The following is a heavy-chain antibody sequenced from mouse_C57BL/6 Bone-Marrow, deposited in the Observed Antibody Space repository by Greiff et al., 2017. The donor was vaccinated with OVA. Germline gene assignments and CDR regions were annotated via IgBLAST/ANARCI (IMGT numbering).Heavy chain of an antibody. CDR1: GFTFSDYY. CDR2: INYDGSST. CDR3: VRDLGWLGYYFDY. D-gene: IGHD2-2*01. Sequence: EVKLMESEGGLVQPGSSMKLSCTASGFTFSDYYMAWVRQVPEKGLEWVANINYDGSSTYYLDSLKSRFIISRDNAKNILYLQMSSLKSEDTATYYCVRDLGWLGYYFDYWGQGTTLTVSS. V-gene: IGHV5-16*01. J-gene: IGHJ2*01.